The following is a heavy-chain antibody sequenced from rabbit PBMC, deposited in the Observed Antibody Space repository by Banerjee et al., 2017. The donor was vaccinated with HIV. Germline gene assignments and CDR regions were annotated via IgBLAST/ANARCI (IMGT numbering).Heavy chain of an antibody. J-gene: IGHJ4*01. CDR1: GLDFSSSYW. CDR2: IYTGSSGST. CDR3: ARDYNL. Sequence: QEQLVEYGGDLVQPEGSLTLTCKASGLDFSSSYWICWVRQAPGKGLEWIGCIYTGSSGSTYYASWAKGRFTISKNSSTTVTLQMTSLTAADTATYFCARDYNLWGPGTLVTVS. V-gene: IGHV1S45*01.